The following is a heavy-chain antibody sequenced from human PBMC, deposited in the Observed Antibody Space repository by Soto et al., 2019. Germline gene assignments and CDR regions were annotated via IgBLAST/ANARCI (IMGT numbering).Heavy chain of an antibody. V-gene: IGHV3-30*03. CDR2: TSYDGSNA. Sequence: QVQLVESGGGVVQPGTSLRLSCVGSGFTFRSFVIHWVRQAPGKGLEWVALTSYDGSNAYYGDSVKGRFTISRDNSKNTLDLQMDSLRVEDTALYYCARWGTTGGLDFWGQGTLVSVSS. D-gene: IGHD3-16*01. CDR1: GFTFRSFV. CDR3: ARWGTTGGLDF. J-gene: IGHJ4*02.